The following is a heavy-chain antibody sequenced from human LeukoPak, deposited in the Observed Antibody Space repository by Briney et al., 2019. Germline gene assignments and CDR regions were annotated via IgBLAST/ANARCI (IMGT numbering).Heavy chain of an antibody. CDR2: ISGSGGST. D-gene: IGHD3-10*02. Sequence: GGSLRLSCVASGFSFSTYAMTWVRQSRVKGLELVSSISGSGGSTYYADSVKGRFTISRDNSKNTLYLQMNSLRAEDTAVYYCAELGITMIGGVWGKGTTVTISS. CDR3: AELGITMIGGV. J-gene: IGHJ6*04. CDR1: GFSFSTYA. V-gene: IGHV3-23*01.